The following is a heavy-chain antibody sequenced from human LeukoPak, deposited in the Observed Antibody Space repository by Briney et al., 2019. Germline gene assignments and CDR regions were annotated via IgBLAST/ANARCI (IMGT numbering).Heavy chain of an antibody. D-gene: IGHD3-10*02. V-gene: IGHV3-7*01. Sequence: GGSLRLSCAVSGFTLSSHWMSWVRQAPGKGLEWVANIKTDGSEKYYVDSVKGRFTISRDNAKNSLYLQMNSLRADDTAVNYCARLWSAPDYWGQGTVVTVSS. CDR1: GFTLSSHW. J-gene: IGHJ4*02. CDR2: IKTDGSEK. CDR3: ARLWSAPDY.